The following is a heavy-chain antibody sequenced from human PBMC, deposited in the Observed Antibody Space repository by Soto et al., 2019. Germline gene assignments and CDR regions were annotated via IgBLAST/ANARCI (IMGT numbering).Heavy chain of an antibody. J-gene: IGHJ4*02. CDR3: ARDVPGYCSGGSCYAY. CDR2: ISSSSSYI. CDR1: GFTFSSYS. V-gene: IGHV3-21*01. Sequence: GGSLRLSCAASGFTFSSYSMNWVRQAPGKGLEWVSSISSSSSYIYYADSVKGRFTISRDNAKNSLYLQMNSLRAEDTAVYYCARDVPGYCSGGSCYAYWGQGTLVTVSS. D-gene: IGHD2-15*01.